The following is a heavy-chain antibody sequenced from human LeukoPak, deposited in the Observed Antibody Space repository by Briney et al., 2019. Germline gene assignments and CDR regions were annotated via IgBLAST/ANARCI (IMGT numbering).Heavy chain of an antibody. CDR3: ARDMSGYCSGGRCYNMGYFDY. V-gene: IGHV3-30-3*01. J-gene: IGHJ4*02. Sequence: GGSLRLSCAASGFTFSSYAMHWVRQAPGKGLEWVAVISYDGSNKYYADSVKGRFTISRDNSKNTLYLQMNSLRAEDTAVYYCARDMSGYCSGGRCYNMGYFDYWGQGTLVTVSS. CDR2: ISYDGSNK. D-gene: IGHD2-15*01. CDR1: GFTFSSYA.